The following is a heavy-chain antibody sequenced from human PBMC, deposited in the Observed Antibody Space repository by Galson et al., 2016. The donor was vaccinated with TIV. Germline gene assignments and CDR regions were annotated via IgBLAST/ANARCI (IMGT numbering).Heavy chain of an antibody. Sequence: SVKVSCKASGYMFTDYYIHWVRQAPGQGLEWMGWITPINGDTKYAQKFQGRVAMTRDKSISTAYLELTRVTTDDTAVYYCARDRKTYYLDIPFGDWGQGTQVTVSS. D-gene: IGHD3/OR15-3a*01. CDR1: GYMFTDYY. V-gene: IGHV1-2*02. CDR3: ARDRKTYYLDIPFGD. CDR2: ITPINGDT. J-gene: IGHJ4*02.